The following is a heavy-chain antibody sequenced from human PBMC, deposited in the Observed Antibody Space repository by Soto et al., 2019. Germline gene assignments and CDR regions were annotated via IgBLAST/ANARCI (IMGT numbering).Heavy chain of an antibody. CDR1: GFSLSTSGVG. Sequence: QITLKESGPTLVKPTQTLTLTCTFSGFSLSTSGVGVGWIRQPPGKALEWLALIYWDGEKYYSPSLESRLTITKDTSKNQVVLTMTNMDPVDTATYYCAHIISHGNYFDYWGQGSLVTVSS. V-gene: IGHV2-5*02. CDR2: IYWDGEK. J-gene: IGHJ4*02. CDR3: AHIISHGNYFDY. D-gene: IGHD3-3*02.